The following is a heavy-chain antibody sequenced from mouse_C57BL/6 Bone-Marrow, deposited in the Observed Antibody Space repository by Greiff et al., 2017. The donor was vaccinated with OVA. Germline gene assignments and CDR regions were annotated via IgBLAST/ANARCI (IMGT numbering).Heavy chain of an antibody. J-gene: IGHJ3*01. D-gene: IGHD1-1*01. CDR3: ARRGSSSWFAY. V-gene: IGHV1-55*01. CDR2: IYPGSGST. CDR1: GYTFTSYW. Sequence: VKLMESGAELVKPGASVKMSCKASGYTFTSYWITRVKQRPGQGLEWIGDIYPGSGSTNYNEKFKSKATLTVDTSSSTAYMQLSSLTSEDSAVYYCARRGSSSWFAYWGQGTLVTVSA.